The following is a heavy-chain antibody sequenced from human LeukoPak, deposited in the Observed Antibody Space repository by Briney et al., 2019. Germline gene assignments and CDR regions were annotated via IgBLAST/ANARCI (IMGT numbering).Heavy chain of an antibody. V-gene: IGHV4-39*07. CDR2: IYYSGST. CDR1: GGSISSSSYY. CDR3: ARSLPGAIGAADF. J-gene: IGHJ4*02. Sequence: SETLSLTCTVSGGSISSSSYYWGWIRQPPGKGLEWIGSIYYSGSTYYNPSLKSRVTISVDTSKNQFSLKLSSVTAADTAVYYCARSLPGAIGAADFWGQGTLVTVSS. D-gene: IGHD3-3*01.